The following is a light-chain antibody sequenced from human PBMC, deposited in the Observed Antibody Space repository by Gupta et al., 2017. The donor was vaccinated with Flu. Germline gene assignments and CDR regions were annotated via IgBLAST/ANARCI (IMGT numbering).Light chain of an antibody. V-gene: IGLV2-8*01. CDR3: SSYAGYNTLGL. CDR1: NSDIGGYDY. CDR2: EVS. Sequence: QSALTQPPSASGSPGQSVTISCTGTNSDIGGYDYVSWYQHHPGKAPKLIIFEVSKRPSGVPDRFSGSKSGNTASLTVSGLQAEDEAHYYCSSYAGYNTLGLFGGGTKLTVL. J-gene: IGLJ3*02.